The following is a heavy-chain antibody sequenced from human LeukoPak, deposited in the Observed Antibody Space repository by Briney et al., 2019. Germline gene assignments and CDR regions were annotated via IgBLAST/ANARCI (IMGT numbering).Heavy chain of an antibody. CDR3: AKDILARSGYSYGHDY. CDR1: GFTFDDYA. J-gene: IGHJ4*02. V-gene: IGHV3-9*01. D-gene: IGHD5-18*01. CDR2: ISWNSGSI. Sequence: GRSLRLSCAASGFTFDDYAMHWVRQAPGKGLEWVSGISWNSGSIGYADSVKGRFTISRDNAKNSLYLQMNSLRAEDTALYYCAKDILARSGYSYGHDYWGQGTLVTASS.